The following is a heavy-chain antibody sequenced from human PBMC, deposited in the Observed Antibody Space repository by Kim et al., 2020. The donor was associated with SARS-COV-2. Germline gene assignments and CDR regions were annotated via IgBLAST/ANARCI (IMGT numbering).Heavy chain of an antibody. V-gene: IGHV3-21*01. CDR1: GFTFSSYS. CDR3: ARDWATEYFDL. D-gene: IGHD1-26*01. CDR2: ISSSSSYI. Sequence: GGSLRLSCAASGFTFSSYSMNWVRQAPGKGLEWVSSISSSSSYIYYADSVKGRFTISRDNAKNSLYLQMNSLRAEDTAVYYCARDWATEYFDLWGRGTLGTVSS. J-gene: IGHJ2*01.